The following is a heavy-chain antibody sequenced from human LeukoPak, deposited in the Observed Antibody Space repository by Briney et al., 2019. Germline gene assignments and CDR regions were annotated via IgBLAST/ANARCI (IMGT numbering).Heavy chain of an antibody. CDR1: GFTFEDQA. Sequence: PGRSLRLSCAASGFTFEDQAMHWVRQAPGKGLEWVSGISWNSGSIGYADSVKGRFTISRDNAKNSLYLQMNSLRAEDTALYYCAKDWYSIQGYYYMDVWGKGTTVTVSS. CDR3: AKDWYSIQGYYYMDV. D-gene: IGHD1-1*01. V-gene: IGHV3-9*01. CDR2: ISWNSGSI. J-gene: IGHJ6*03.